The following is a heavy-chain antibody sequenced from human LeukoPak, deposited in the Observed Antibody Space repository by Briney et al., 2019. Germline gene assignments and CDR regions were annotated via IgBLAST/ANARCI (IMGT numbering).Heavy chain of an antibody. CDR1: GFTFSNYA. Sequence: GGSLRLSCAASGFTFSNYALNWVRQAPGNGLEWVSAISGSGTTTYYADSVKGRFTISRDSSKNTLYLQMNSLRAEDTAVYYCAKEGNYYGTDYWGQGTLVTVSS. CDR2: ISGSGTTT. J-gene: IGHJ4*02. V-gene: IGHV3-23*01. CDR3: AKEGNYYGTDY. D-gene: IGHD1-26*01.